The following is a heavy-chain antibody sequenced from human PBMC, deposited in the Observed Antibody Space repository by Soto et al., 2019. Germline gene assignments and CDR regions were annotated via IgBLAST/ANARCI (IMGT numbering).Heavy chain of an antibody. CDR1: GFTFSGYG. V-gene: IGHV3-30*18. J-gene: IGHJ6*02. D-gene: IGHD5-18*01. Sequence: GGSLRLSCAASGFTFSGYGMHWVRQAPGKVLEWVALISYDGSNKYYADSVKGRFTISRDNSKNTLYLQMNSLRAEDAAVYYCAKDKGPYGYGPDGKDVWGRGNTVTVSS. CDR3: AKDKGPYGYGPDGKDV. CDR2: ISYDGSNK.